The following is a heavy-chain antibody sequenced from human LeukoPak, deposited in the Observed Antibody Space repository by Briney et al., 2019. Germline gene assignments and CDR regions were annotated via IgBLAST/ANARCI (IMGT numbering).Heavy chain of an antibody. Sequence: NPSETLSLTCTVSGGSISSYYWSWIRQPPGKGLEWIGYIYYSGSTNYNPSLKSRVTISVDTSKNQFSLKVTSVTAADTAVYYCARVGRYYDALTGYATGGSPFDYWGQGTPVTVSS. D-gene: IGHD3-9*01. V-gene: IGHV4-59*12. J-gene: IGHJ4*02. CDR2: IYYSGST. CDR3: ARVGRYYDALTGYATGGSPFDY. CDR1: GGSISSYY.